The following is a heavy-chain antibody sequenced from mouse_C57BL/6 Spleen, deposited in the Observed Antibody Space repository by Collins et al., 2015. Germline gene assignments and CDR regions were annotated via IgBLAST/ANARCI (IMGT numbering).Heavy chain of an antibody. D-gene: IGHD2-12*01. CDR2: ISYDGSN. J-gene: IGHJ4*01. CDR3: ARRSYHRGAMDY. CDR1: GYSITSVY. V-gene: IGHV3-6*01. Sequence: DVQLQESGPGLVKPSQSLSLTCSVTGYSITSVYWNWIRQFPGNKLEWMGYISYDGSNNYNPSLKNRISITRDTSKNQFFLKLNSVTTEDTATYYCARRSYHRGAMDYWGQGTSVTVSS.